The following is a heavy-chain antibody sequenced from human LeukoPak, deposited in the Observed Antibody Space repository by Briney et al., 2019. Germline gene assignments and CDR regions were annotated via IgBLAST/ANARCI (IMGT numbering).Heavy chain of an antibody. Sequence: GGSLRLSCAASGFTFSSYGMHWVRQAPGKGLEWVAVISYDGSNKYYADSVKGRFTISRDNSKNTLYLQMNSLRAEDTAVYYCAKGPGGATGLSYYFDYWGQGTLVTVSS. CDR1: GFTFSSYG. D-gene: IGHD3-16*02. CDR3: AKGPGGATGLSYYFDY. CDR2: ISYDGSNK. J-gene: IGHJ4*02. V-gene: IGHV3-30*18.